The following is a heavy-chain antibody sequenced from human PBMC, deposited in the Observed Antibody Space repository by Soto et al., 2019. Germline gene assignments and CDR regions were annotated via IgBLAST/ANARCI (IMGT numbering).Heavy chain of an antibody. D-gene: IGHD6-13*01. CDR1: GFIFSDYS. CDR3: ARDWAAALGY. CDR2: ISGSRGYI. Sequence: EVQLVESGGGLVKPGGSLRLSCAASGFIFSDYSMNWVRQAPGKGLEWVSSISGSRGYIYYGDSVKGRFTISRDNAKNSVVLQMNNLRAEDTAVYYCARDWAAALGYWGPGTLVTVSS. J-gene: IGHJ4*02. V-gene: IGHV3-21*02.